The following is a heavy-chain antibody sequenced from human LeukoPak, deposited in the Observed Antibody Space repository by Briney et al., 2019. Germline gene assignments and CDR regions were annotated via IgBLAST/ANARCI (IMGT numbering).Heavy chain of an antibody. D-gene: IGHD1-26*01. CDR3: TRLAPYPGVWASDC. CDR2: INYSGST. CDR1: GGSVSGHY. Sequence: WETLTLTCSVSGGSVSGHYWSWIRQPPGKGLEWIGYINYSGSTEYKPSLKSRITISSDMSENQLSLKLTSVTAADTAIYYCTRLAPYPGVWASDCWGHGILVSVSS. V-gene: IGHV4-59*08. J-gene: IGHJ4*01.